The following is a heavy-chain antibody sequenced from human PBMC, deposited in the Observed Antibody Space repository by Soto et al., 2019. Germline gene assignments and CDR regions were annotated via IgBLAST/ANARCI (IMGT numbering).Heavy chain of an antibody. CDR2: IYYSGST. Sequence: SETLSLTCTVSGGSISSSSYYWGWIRQPPGKGLEWIGSIYYSGSTYYNPSLKSRVTISVDTSKNQFSLKLSSVTAADTAVYYCAITGGQLVTYYYGMDVWGLGTTVTVSS. CDR3: AITGGQLVTYYYGMDV. J-gene: IGHJ6*02. D-gene: IGHD6-6*01. CDR1: GGSISSSSYY. V-gene: IGHV4-39*01.